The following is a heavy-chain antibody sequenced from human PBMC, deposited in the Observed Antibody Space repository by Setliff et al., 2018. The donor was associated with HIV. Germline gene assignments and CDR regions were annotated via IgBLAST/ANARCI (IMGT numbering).Heavy chain of an antibody. Sequence: PSETLSLTCAVYGGSFSGYYWSWIRQPPGKGLEWIGEINHSGSTNYNPSLKSRVTISVDTSKTQFSLRLTSVSAADTALYYCAGSMGATKGSWFEPWGQGTLVTVSS. J-gene: IGHJ5*02. CDR1: GGSFSGYY. D-gene: IGHD1-26*01. CDR3: AGSMGATKGSWFEP. V-gene: IGHV4-34*01. CDR2: INHSGST.